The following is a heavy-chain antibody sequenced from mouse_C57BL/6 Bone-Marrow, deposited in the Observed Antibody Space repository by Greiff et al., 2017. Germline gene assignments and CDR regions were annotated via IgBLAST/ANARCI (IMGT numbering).Heavy chain of an antibody. D-gene: IGHD4-1*01. CDR2: INPGSGGN. CDR3: ARGNWVGNWYFDG. V-gene: IGHV1-54*01. Sequence: VQLQESGAELVRPGTSVKVSCKASGYAFTNYLIEWVKQRPGQGLEWIGEINPGSGGNNYKEKFKGKATLTADKSSSTAYMQLSSLTSEDSAVDSCARGNWVGNWYFDGWGTGTTVTVSA. CDR1: GYAFTNYL. J-gene: IGHJ1*03.